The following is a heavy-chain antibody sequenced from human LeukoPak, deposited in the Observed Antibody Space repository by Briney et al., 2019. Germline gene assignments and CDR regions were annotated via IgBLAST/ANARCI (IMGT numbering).Heavy chain of an antibody. Sequence: SETLSLTCAVYGGSFSGYYWSWIRQPPGKGLEWIGSIYYSGSTYYNPSLKSRVTISVDTSKNQFSLKLSSVTAADTAVYYCARRRSWKIDYWGQGTLVTVSS. V-gene: IGHV4-34*01. CDR1: GGSFSGYY. CDR2: IYYSGST. D-gene: IGHD1-1*01. J-gene: IGHJ4*02. CDR3: ARRRSWKIDY.